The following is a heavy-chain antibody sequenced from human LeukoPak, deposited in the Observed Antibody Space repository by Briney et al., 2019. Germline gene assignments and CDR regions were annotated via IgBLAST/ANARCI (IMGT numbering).Heavy chain of an antibody. CDR2: ISAYNGNT. Sequence: GASVKVSCKASGYTFTSYGISWVRRAPGQGLEWMGWISAYNGNTNYAQKLQGRVTMTTDTSTSTAYMELRSLRSDDTAVYYCAREAYCSSTSCYSKEVDYWGQGTLVTVSS. D-gene: IGHD2-2*01. V-gene: IGHV1-18*04. CDR1: GYTFTSYG. CDR3: AREAYCSSTSCYSKEVDY. J-gene: IGHJ4*02.